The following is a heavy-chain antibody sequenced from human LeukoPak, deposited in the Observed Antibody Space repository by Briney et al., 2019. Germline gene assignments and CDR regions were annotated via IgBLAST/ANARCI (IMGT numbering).Heavy chain of an antibody. J-gene: IGHJ4*02. CDR1: GGSISNFY. V-gene: IGHV4-59*01. Sequence: PSETLSLTCTVSGGSISNFYWSWIRQRPGKGLEWIGYIYYSGSTRYNPSLKSRVTISLATSKNQFSLNLSSVTAADPAVYYCAKTHSFTGHDSWGQGTLVTVSS. CDR3: AKTHSFTGHDS. D-gene: IGHD1-14*01. CDR2: IYYSGST.